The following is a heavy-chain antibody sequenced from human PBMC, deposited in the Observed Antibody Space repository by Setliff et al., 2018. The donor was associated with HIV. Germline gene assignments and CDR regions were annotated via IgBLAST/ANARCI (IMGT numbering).Heavy chain of an antibody. CDR3: ARTYSSSWYSSHLWVDY. J-gene: IGHJ4*02. Sequence: KASETLSLTCTVSGGSISNYYWSWIRQPPGKGLEWIGYIYTTGSTNYNPSLKSRVTISVDTSKNQLSLRLSSVTATDTAVYYCARTYSSSWYSSHLWVDYWGQGTLVTVSS. CDR2: IYTTGST. D-gene: IGHD6-13*01. CDR1: GGSISNYY. V-gene: IGHV4-4*08.